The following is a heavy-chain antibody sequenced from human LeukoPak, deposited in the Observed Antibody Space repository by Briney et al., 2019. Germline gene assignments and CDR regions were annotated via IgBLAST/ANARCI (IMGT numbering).Heavy chain of an antibody. CDR3: ARDPYSGSYGDSYYYYMDV. V-gene: IGHV3-21*01. Sequence: GGSLRLSCAASGFTFSGYNMNWVRQAPGKGLEWVSSITSTGTYTFYADSVKGRFTISRDNAKNSLYLQMNSLRAEDTAIYYCARDPYSGSYGDSYYYYMDVWGKGTTATISS. CDR2: ITSTGTYT. CDR1: GFTFSGYN. J-gene: IGHJ6*03. D-gene: IGHD1-26*01.